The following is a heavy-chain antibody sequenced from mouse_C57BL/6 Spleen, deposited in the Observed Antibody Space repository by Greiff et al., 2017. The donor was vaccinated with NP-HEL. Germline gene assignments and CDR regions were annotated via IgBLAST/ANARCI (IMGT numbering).Heavy chain of an antibody. CDR2: IYPSDSET. J-gene: IGHJ4*01. V-gene: IGHV1-61*01. CDR3: AREGDSVYAMDY. Sequence: QVQLQQPGAELVRPGSSVKLSCKASGYTFTSYWMDWVKQRPGQGLEWIGNIYPSDSETHYNQKFKDKATLTVDKSSSTAYMQLSSLTSEDSAVYYGAREGDSVYAMDYWGQGTSVTVSS. CDR1: GYTFTSYW.